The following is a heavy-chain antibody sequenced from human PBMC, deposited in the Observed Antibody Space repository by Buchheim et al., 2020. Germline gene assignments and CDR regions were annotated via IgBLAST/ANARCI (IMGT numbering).Heavy chain of an antibody. D-gene: IGHD2-15*01. V-gene: IGHV3-48*03. CDR3: ARDSGGYVVLDY. CDR1: GFTFSNYE. Sequence: EVQLVESGGGVVQPGGSLRLSCAASGFTFSNYEMTWVRQAPGKGLEWVSYISSSGSTIHYADSVRGRFTISRDDAKNSLYLQMNSLRAEDTAFYYCARDSGGYVVLDYWGQGTL. CDR2: ISSSGSTI. J-gene: IGHJ4*02.